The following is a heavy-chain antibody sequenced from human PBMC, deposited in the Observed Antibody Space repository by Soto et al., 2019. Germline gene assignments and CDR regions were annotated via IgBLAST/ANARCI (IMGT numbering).Heavy chain of an antibody. CDR1: GDSIITTSYC. D-gene: IGHD3-10*01. J-gene: IGHJ5*02. CDR2: IYYGGRT. CDR3: ARVPGP. Sequence: SETLSLTCTVSGDSIITTSYCWGWIRQSPGKGLDWIGTIYYGGRTYYNPSLKSRVTISVDRSKNQFSLKLSSVTAADTAVYYCARVPGPWGQGTLVTVSS. V-gene: IGHV4-39*07.